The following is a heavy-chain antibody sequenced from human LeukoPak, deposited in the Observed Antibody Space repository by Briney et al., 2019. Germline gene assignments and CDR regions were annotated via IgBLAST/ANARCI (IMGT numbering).Heavy chain of an antibody. V-gene: IGHV1-24*01. CDR3: ATDSLGSHYYGSGRPFDY. CDR1: GYTLTELS. D-gene: IGHD3-10*01. J-gene: IGHJ4*02. CDR2: FDPEDGET. Sequence: GASVKVSCKVSGYTLTELSMHWVRQAPGKGLEWMGGFDPEDGETIYAQKFQGRVTMTEDTSTDTAYMELSSLRSEDTAVYYCATDSLGSHYYGSGRPFDYWGQGTLVTVSS.